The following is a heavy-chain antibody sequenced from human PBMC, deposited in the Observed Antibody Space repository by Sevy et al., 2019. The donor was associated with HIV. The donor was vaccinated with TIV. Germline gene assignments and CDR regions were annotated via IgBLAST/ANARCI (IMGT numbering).Heavy chain of an antibody. CDR1: GLTFTSYY. J-gene: IGHJ4*02. V-gene: IGHV1-46*01. CDR3: AAGPEIALWSPPVGH. Sequence: ASVKVSCKASGLTFTSYYMHWVRQAPGQGLEWMGMMNLGGGGTSYAQKFQGRVTMTRDTSTSTVLMELSSLRSEDTAVYYCAAGPEIALWSPPVGHWGQGTLVTVSS. CDR2: MNLGGGGT. D-gene: IGHD5-18*01.